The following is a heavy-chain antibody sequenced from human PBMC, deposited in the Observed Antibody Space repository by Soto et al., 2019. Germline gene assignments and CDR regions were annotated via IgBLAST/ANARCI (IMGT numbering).Heavy chain of an antibody. CDR1: GFTFSSYA. CDR3: AKTGGGSGWYGDY. CDR2: ISGSGGST. V-gene: IGHV3-23*01. J-gene: IGHJ4*02. Sequence: EVQLLESGGGLVQPGGSLRLSCAASGFTFSSYAMSWVRQAPWKGLEWVSAISGSGGSTYYADSVKGRFTISRDNSKNTLYLQRNSLRAEDTAVYYCAKTGGGSGWYGDYWGQGTLVTVSS. D-gene: IGHD6-19*01.